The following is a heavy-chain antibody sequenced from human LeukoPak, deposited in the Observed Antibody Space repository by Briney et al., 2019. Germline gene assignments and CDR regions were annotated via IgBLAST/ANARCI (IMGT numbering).Heavy chain of an antibody. CDR3: ARDRWGLNYYHYMDV. CDR2: INPSGGST. J-gene: IGHJ6*03. Sequence: ASVKVSCKASGYTFTSYYMHWVRQAPGQGLEWMGIINPSGGSTSYAQKFQGRVTMTRDMSTSTDYMELSSLRSEDTAVYYCARDRWGLNYYHYMDVWGKGTTVTVSS. V-gene: IGHV1-46*01. CDR1: GYTFTSYY. D-gene: IGHD2-21*02.